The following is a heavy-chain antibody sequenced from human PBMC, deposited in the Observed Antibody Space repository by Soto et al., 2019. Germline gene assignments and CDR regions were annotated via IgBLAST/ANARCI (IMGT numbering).Heavy chain of an antibody. CDR1: GDTFNFYS. D-gene: IGHD3-10*01. CDR2: VNPIISMS. Sequence: QVQLVQSGTGGKRPGPSVKDSCKASGDTFNFYSITWVRQAPGVGLEWVGRVNPIISMSNYAQKFQVRITMTADKYTSTAYMELRSLRSEDTAIYYCASSYGSGYRAIDYWGQGELVTVSS. J-gene: IGHJ4*02. CDR3: ASSYGSGYRAIDY. V-gene: IGHV1-69*02.